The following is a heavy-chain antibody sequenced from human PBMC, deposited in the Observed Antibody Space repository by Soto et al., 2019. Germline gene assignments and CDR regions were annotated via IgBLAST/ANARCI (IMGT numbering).Heavy chain of an antibody. CDR3: ARRRGSNGWFDL. D-gene: IGHD2-8*01. CDR1: GYTFINYD. V-gene: IGHV1-8*01. J-gene: IGHJ5*02. Sequence: QVQLVQSGAEVKKPGASVKVSCKASGYTFINYDINWVRQAPGQGLGWVGWMNPDSGNTGYAQNFQGRVTMTGNTSISSVYMELSSLTSEDTAVYYCARRRGSNGWFDLWGQGTLVTVSS. CDR2: MNPDSGNT.